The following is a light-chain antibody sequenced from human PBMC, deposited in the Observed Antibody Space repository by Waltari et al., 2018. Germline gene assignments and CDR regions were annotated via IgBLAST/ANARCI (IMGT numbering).Light chain of an antibody. CDR1: QSVLYSSNNKNY. CDR3: QQYYSTPYT. Sequence: DIVMTQSPDYLAVSMGERATIKCKPSQSVLYSSNNKNYLAWYQQKPGQPPKLLIYWASTRECGVPDRFSGSGSGTDFTLTISSLQAEDVAVYYCQQYYSTPYTFGQGTKLEIK. CDR2: WAS. V-gene: IGKV4-1*01. J-gene: IGKJ2*01.